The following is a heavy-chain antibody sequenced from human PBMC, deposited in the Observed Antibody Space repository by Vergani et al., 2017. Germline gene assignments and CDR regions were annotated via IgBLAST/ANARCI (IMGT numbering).Heavy chain of an antibody. J-gene: IGHJ3*02. CDR1: GFTFSDYY. CDR2: ISSSGSTI. Sequence: QVQLVESGGGLVKPGGSLRLSCAASGFTFSDYYMSWIRQAPGKGLEWVSYISSSGSTIYYADSVKGRFTISRDNAKNSLYLQMNSLRAEDTAVYYCARDFTEGELVVITTDAVDIWGQGKMVNVSS. V-gene: IGHV3-11*01. CDR3: ARDFTEGELVVITTDAVDI. D-gene: IGHD3-22*01.